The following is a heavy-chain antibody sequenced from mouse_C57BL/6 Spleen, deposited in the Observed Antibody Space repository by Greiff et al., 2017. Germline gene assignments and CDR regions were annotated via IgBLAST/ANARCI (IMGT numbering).Heavy chain of an antibody. Sequence: QVQLQQSGAELVRPGASVTLSCKATGYTFTDYEMEWVKQPPVHGLEWIGAIVPETGGTASHQKFQGKAILTADKSSSTAYMELRSLTSEDSAVYYCTRSNDGYSLAWFAYWGQGTLVTVSA. D-gene: IGHD2-3*01. CDR2: IVPETGGT. CDR3: TRSNDGYSLAWFAY. CDR1: GYTFTDYE. J-gene: IGHJ3*01. V-gene: IGHV1-15*01.